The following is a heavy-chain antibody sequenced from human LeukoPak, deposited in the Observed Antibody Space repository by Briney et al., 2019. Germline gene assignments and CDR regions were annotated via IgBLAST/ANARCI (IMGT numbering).Heavy chain of an antibody. D-gene: IGHD3-10*01. CDR2: ITWNGGST. CDR3: ARDGDGSGIGHGLFDH. V-gene: IGHV3-20*04. Sequence: GGSLRLSCAASGFTFDDYGMSWVRQAPGKGLEWDSGITWNGGSTGYADSVKGRFTISRDNAKNSLYLQMNSLRAEDTALYYCARDGDGSGIGHGLFDHWGQGTLVTVSS. CDR1: GFTFDDYG. J-gene: IGHJ4*02.